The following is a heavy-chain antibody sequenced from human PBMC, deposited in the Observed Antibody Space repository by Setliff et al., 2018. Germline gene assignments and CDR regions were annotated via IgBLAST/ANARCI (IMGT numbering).Heavy chain of an antibody. J-gene: IGHJ4*02. V-gene: IGHV3-33*08. CDR1: GFTFSTYR. CDR2: IWDDGVKK. D-gene: IGHD2-15*01. CDR3: ARTCSGSGCYAGLES. Sequence: GESLKISCAASGFTFSTYRMHWVRQAPGKGLEWVAVIWDDGVKKYHADSVKRRFTISRDNSKNTLYLQMNSLRPEDTAVYYCARTCSGSGCYAGLESWGQGTPVTVSS.